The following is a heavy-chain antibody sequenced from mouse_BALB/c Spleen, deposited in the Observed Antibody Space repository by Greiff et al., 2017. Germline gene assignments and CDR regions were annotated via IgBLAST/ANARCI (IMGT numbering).Heavy chain of an antibody. J-gene: IGHJ2*01. CDR1: GFTFSDYY. CDR2: ISDGGSYT. Sequence: EVQRVESGGGLVKPGGSLKLSCAASGFTFSDYYMYWVRQTPEKRLEWVATISDGGSYTYYPDSVKGRFTIYRDNAKNDRYLQMSSLKSEDTAMYYCARGDTTAFDYWGQGTTLTVSS. V-gene: IGHV5-4*02. D-gene: IGHD1-2*01. CDR3: ARGDTTAFDY.